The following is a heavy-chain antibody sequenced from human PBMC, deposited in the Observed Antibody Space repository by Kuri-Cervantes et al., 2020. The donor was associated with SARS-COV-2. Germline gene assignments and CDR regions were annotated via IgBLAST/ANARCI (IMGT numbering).Heavy chain of an antibody. Sequence: SVKVSCKASGGTLSSHIMNWVRQAPGQGLEWMGGIIPIIGLANYAEMFQGRVTITADQSTTTAYMELSSLRAEDTAVYYCARGPFYGSGSSFLDYWGQGTLVTVSS. J-gene: IGHJ4*02. CDR1: GGTLSSHI. CDR3: ARGPFYGSGSSFLDY. D-gene: IGHD3-10*01. V-gene: IGHV1-69*10. CDR2: IIPIIGLA.